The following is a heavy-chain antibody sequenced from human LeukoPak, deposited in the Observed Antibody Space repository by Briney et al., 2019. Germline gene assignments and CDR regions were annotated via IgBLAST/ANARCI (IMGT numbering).Heavy chain of an antibody. D-gene: IGHD3-10*01. Sequence: GESLKISCKGSGYSFTNYWIGWVRQMPGKGLEWMGIIYPGDSDTRYIPSFQGQVTISADKSISTAYLQWSSLKASDTAMYYCARRGRGNYYGSGSFPINYYFDYWGQGTLVTVSS. CDR2: IYPGDSDT. CDR1: GYSFTNYW. V-gene: IGHV5-51*01. J-gene: IGHJ4*02. CDR3: ARRGRGNYYGSGSFPINYYFDY.